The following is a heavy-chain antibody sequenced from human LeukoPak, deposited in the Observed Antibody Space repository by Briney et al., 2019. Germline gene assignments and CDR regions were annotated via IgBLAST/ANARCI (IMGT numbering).Heavy chain of an antibody. V-gene: IGHV4-30-4*01. CDR2: IYYSGST. D-gene: IGHD3-3*01. CDR3: ARALFGKGAFDI. J-gene: IGHJ3*02. CDR1: GGSFSGYY. Sequence: TSETLSLTCAVYGGSFSGYYWSWIRQPPGKGLEWIGYIYYSGSTYYNPSLKSRVTISVDTSKNQFSLKLSSVTAADTAVYYCARALFGKGAFDIWGQGTMVTVSS.